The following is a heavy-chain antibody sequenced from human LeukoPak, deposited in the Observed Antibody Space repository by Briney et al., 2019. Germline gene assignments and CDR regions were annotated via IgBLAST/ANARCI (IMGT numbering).Heavy chain of an antibody. CDR2: IIPILGIA. D-gene: IGHD2-21*01. J-gene: IGHJ3*02. CDR3: ARGKFHCGGDCYSGILFDAFDI. V-gene: IGHV1-69*02. CDR1: GGTFSSYT. Sequence: SVKVSCKASGGTFSSYTISWVRQAPGQGLEWMGRIIPILGIANYALKFQGRVTITADKSTSTAYMELSSLRSEDTAVYYCARGKFHCGGDCYSGILFDAFDIWGQGTMVTVSS.